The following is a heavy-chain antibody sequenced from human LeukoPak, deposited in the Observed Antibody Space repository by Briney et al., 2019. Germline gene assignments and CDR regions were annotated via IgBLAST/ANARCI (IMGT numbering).Heavy chain of an antibody. D-gene: IGHD1-1*01. CDR3: ARAFLESYYYYGMDV. Sequence: GGSLRLSCAASGFTFSSYSMNWVRQAPGKGLEWVSHITASGTAMFYADSVKGRFTISRDNAKNSLYLQMNSLRDEDTAVYYCARAFLESYYYYGMDVWGQGTTVTVSS. V-gene: IGHV3-48*02. CDR1: GFTFSSYS. CDR2: ITASGTAM. J-gene: IGHJ6*02.